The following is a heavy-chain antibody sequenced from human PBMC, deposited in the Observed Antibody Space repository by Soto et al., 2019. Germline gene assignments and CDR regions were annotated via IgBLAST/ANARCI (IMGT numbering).Heavy chain of an antibody. D-gene: IGHD6-19*01. CDR1: GFTFSSYA. J-gene: IGHJ4*02. CDR3: AKDLGSSSVWYGFDY. V-gene: IGHV3-23*01. CDR2: ISGSGGST. Sequence: WGSLRLSCAASGFTFSSYAMSWVRQAPGKGLEWVSAISGSGGSTYYADSVKGRFTISRDNSKNTLYLQMNSLRAEDTAVYYFAKDLGSSSVWYGFDYWGQGTLVTVSS.